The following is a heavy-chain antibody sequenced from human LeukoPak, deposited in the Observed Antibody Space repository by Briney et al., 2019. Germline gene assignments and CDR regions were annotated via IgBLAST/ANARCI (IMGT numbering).Heavy chain of an antibody. CDR1: GFTFSSYA. J-gene: IGHJ6*04. CDR3: ARDMYYDILTGYYKGYYYYGMDV. CDR2: ISYDGSNK. V-gene: IGHV3-30*04. D-gene: IGHD3-9*01. Sequence: PGRSLRLSCAASGFTFSSYAMHWVRQAPGKGLEGVAVISYDGSNKYYADYVKGRFTISRDNSKNTLYLQMNSMRAEDTTVYYCARDMYYDILTGYYKGYYYYGMDVWGKGTTVTVSS.